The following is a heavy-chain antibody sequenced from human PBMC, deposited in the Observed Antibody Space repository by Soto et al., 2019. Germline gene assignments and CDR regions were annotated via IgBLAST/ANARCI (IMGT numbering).Heavy chain of an antibody. D-gene: IGHD7-27*01. CDR1: GFTFSNAW. CDR2: IKSKTDGGTT. V-gene: IGHV3-15*01. Sequence: GGSLRLSCAASGFTFSNAWMSWVRQAPGKGLEWVGRIKSKTDGGTTDYAAPVKGRFTISRDDSKNTLYLQMNSLKTEDTAVYYCTTGGAWVRHYYYYMDVWGKGTTVTVSS. CDR3: TTGGAWVRHYYYYMDV. J-gene: IGHJ6*03.